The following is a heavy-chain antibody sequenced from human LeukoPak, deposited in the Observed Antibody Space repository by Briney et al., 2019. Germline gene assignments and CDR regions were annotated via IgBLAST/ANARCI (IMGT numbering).Heavy chain of an antibody. Sequence: GGSLRLSCAASGFTFRSYAMSWVRQAPGKGLEWVSAISGSGGSTYYADSVKGRFTISRDNSKNTLYLQMNSLRAEGTAVYYCAKDGAAYYYETSGYYYFDYWGQGTLVTVSS. J-gene: IGHJ4*02. V-gene: IGHV3-23*01. CDR1: GFTFRSYA. CDR2: ISGSGGST. CDR3: AKDGAAYYYETSGYYYFDY. D-gene: IGHD3-22*01.